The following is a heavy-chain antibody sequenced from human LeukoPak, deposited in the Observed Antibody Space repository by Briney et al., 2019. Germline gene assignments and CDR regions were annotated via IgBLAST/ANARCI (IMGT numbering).Heavy chain of an antibody. V-gene: IGHV4-59*01. Sequence: PSETLSLTCTVSGGSISSYYWSWIRQPPGKGLEWIRYIYYSGITNYNPSLKGRVTISVDTSKNQFSLKVSSVTAADTAVYYCARVGAYGHSYGPFDYWGQGTLVTVSS. CDR3: ARVGAYGHSYGPFDY. D-gene: IGHD5-18*01. CDR1: GGSISSYY. CDR2: IYYSGIT. J-gene: IGHJ4*02.